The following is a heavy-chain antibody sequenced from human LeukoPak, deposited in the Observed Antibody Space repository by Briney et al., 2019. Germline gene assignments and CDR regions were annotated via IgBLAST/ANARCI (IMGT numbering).Heavy chain of an antibody. CDR3: ARLGSGSLRPYHFDH. Sequence: GGSLRLSCAASGFTFYNYAMTWVRQAPGKGLEWFSGISDNGGSTYHAVSVRGRFTISRDNSKNTLYLQTNSLIAEDTAVYYCARLGSGSLRPYHFDHWGQGSLVTVSS. V-gene: IGHV3-23*01. J-gene: IGHJ4*02. D-gene: IGHD3-10*01. CDR2: ISDNGGST. CDR1: GFTFYNYA.